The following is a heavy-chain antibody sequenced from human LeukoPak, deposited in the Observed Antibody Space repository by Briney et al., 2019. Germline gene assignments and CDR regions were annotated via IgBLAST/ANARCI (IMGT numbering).Heavy chain of an antibody. Sequence: PSETLSLTCTVSGGSISSYYWSWIRQPPGKGLEWIGYIYTSGSTNYNPSLKSRVTISVDTSKNQFSLKLSSVTAADTAVYYCARGDYNDGAGYLDHWGQGTLVPVSS. CDR1: GGSISSYY. V-gene: IGHV4-4*09. J-gene: IGHJ5*02. CDR2: IYTSGST. D-gene: IGHD3-22*01. CDR3: ARGDYNDGAGYLDH.